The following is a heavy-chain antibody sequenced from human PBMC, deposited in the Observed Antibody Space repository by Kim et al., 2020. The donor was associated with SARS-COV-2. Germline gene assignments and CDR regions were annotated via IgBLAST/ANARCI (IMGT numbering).Heavy chain of an antibody. D-gene: IGHD2-15*01. V-gene: IGHV3-72*01. Sequence: ASVKGRFIISRDDSKSSLYLQMNSLKTEDTSVYYCARGTCSGGSCYVGAYWGQGTLVTVSS. J-gene: IGHJ4*02. CDR3: ARGTCSGGSCYVGAY.